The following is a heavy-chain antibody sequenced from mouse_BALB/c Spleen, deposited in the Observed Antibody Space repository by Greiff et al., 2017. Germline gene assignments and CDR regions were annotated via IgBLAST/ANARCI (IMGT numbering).Heavy chain of an antibody. CDR1: GVDFSRYW. J-gene: IGHJ4*01. Sequence: AASGVDFSRYWMSWVRQAPGKGLEWIGEINPDSSTINYTPSLKDKFIISRDNAKNTLYLQMSKVRSEDTALYYCARTLLLYYAMDYWGQGTSVTVSS. D-gene: IGHD1-1*01. CDR3: ARTLLLYYAMDY. V-gene: IGHV4-1*02. CDR2: INPDSSTI.